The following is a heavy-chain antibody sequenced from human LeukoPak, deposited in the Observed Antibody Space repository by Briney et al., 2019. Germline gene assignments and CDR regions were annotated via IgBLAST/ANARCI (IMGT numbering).Heavy chain of an antibody. Sequence: GESLKISCKGSGYSFTSYWLGWVRQMPGKGLEWMGIIYPGDSDTRYSPSFQGQVTISADKSISTAYLQWSSLKASDTAMYYCARAGETYYYDSSGYSPLDYWGQGTLVTVSP. J-gene: IGHJ4*02. CDR1: GYSFTSYW. CDR2: IYPGDSDT. D-gene: IGHD3-22*01. CDR3: ARAGETYYYDSSGYSPLDY. V-gene: IGHV5-51*01.